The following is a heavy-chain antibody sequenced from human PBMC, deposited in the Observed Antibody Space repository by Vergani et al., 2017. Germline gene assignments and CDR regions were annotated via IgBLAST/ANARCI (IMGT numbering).Heavy chain of an antibody. D-gene: IGHD6-6*01. CDR1: GYTFTSYY. CDR3: ARDGGYSSSSRWAVVTPYY. CDR2: INPSGGST. Sequence: QVQLVQSGAEVKKPGASVKVSCKASGYTFTSYYMHWVRQAPGQGLEWMGIINPSGGSTSYAQKFQGRVTMTRDTSTSTAYMELRSLRSDDTAVYYCARDGGYSSSSRWAVVTPYYWGQGTLVTVSS. J-gene: IGHJ4*02. V-gene: IGHV1-46*01.